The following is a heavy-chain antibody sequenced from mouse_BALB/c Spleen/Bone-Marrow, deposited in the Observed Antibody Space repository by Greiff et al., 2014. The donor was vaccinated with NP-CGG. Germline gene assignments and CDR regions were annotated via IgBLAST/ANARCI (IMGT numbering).Heavy chain of an antibody. CDR2: IYPGDGDT. Sequence: VQLVESGAELARPGASVKLSCKASGYTFTGYWMQWVKQRPGQGLEWIGIIYPGDGDTRYTQKFKGKATLTADKSSSTAYMQLGNMASEDSAVYYCARVFYASTSAYWGQGTTLTVSS. CDR3: ARVFYASTSAY. D-gene: IGHD1-1*01. J-gene: IGHJ2*01. V-gene: IGHV1-87*01. CDR1: GYTFTGYW.